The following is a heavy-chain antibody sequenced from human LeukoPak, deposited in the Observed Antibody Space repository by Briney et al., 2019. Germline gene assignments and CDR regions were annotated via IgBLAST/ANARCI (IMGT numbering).Heavy chain of an antibody. V-gene: IGHV3-11*04. CDR3: TRDPREMAC. J-gene: IGHJ4*02. CDR2: INNSGNSM. Sequence: PGGSLRLSCAASGFTFSDYYMTWMRQAPGKGPEWIPDINNSGNSMYYADSVKGRFTICRDNAKKSMFLQMNSVRVEDTAVYCCTRDPREMACWGQGTLVTV. CDR1: GFTFSDYY. D-gene: IGHD5-24*01.